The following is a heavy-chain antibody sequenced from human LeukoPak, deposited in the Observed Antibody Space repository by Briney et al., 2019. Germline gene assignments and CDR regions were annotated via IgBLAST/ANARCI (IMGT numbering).Heavy chain of an antibody. CDR1: GGSISSSNW. D-gene: IGHD3-10*01. V-gene: IGHV3-7*01. CDR3: AIGISSSY. Sequence: ETLSLTCAVSGGSISSSNWWSWVRQPPGKGLEWVANIKKDGSEKYYVDSLKGRFTISRDNAKNSLYLQMDSLRVEDTAAYYCAIGISSSYWGQGTLVTVSS. J-gene: IGHJ4*02. CDR2: IKKDGSEK.